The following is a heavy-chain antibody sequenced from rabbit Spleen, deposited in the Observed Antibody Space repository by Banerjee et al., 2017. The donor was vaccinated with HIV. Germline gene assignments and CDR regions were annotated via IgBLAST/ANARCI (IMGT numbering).Heavy chain of an antibody. V-gene: IGHV1S45*01. CDR1: GFTISSSYW. CDR2: ISANSGST. D-gene: IGHD4-1*01. Sequence: QQQLVESGGGLVKPGASLTLTCTASGFTISSSYWICWVRQAPGKGLEWIACISANSGSTFYASWAKGRFTISKTSSTTVTLQMTSLTAADTAAYFCARDGYSRGWGIVLFYFNLWGQVTLVTVS. CDR3: ARDGYSRGWGIVLFYFNL. J-gene: IGHJ4*01.